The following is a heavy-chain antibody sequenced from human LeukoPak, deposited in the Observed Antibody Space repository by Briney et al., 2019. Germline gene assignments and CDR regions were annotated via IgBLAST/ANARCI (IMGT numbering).Heavy chain of an antibody. CDR3: ARDTYYDFWSGLDGMDV. V-gene: IGHV4-4*07. Sequence: SETLSLTCTVSGGSISSYYWSWIRQPAGKGLEWIGRIYTSGSTNYNPSLKSRVTMSVDTSKNQFSLKLSSVTAADTAVYYCARDTYYDFWSGLDGMDVWGQGTTVTVSS. D-gene: IGHD3-3*01. J-gene: IGHJ6*02. CDR2: IYTSGST. CDR1: GGSISSYY.